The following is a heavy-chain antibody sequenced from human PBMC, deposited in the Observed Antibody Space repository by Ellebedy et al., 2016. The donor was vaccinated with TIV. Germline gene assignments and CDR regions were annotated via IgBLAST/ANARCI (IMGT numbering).Heavy chain of an antibody. V-gene: IGHV3-7*01. D-gene: IGHD4-17*01. J-gene: IGHJ3*02. Sequence: GGSLRLSCTASGFTLNNYWMTWVRQTPGKGLEWMANINQDGSQKYYVDSVRGRFTISRDNAKTSLYLQMNSLRAEDTAVYYCATDGSYGDYLSPTHAFATWGQGTMLTVSS. CDR1: GFTLNNYW. CDR3: ATDGSYGDYLSPTHAFAT. CDR2: INQDGSQK.